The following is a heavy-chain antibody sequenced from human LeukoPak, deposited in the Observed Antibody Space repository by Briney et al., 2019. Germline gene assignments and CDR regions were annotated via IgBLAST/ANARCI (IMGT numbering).Heavy chain of an antibody. D-gene: IGHD3-16*01. CDR2: ASVTGNP. CDR3: ASDFTQGGGLLEY. CDR1: GGSISSRY. J-gene: IGHJ4*02. Sequence: PSETLSLTCTVAGGSISSRYWTWIRRPPGRSLEWIGYASVTGNPDYTLSLKSRVTISVDTSKNQFSLRLTSVTAADTAIYYCASDFTQGGGLLEYWGQGLLVTVSS. V-gene: IGHV4-59*11.